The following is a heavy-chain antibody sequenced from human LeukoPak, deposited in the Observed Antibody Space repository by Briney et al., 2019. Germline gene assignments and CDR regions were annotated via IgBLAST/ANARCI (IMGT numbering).Heavy chain of an antibody. V-gene: IGHV3-30-3*01. CDR2: ISYDGSNG. CDR3: AREKRLDTAMVIDY. D-gene: IGHD5-18*01. CDR1: GSGFSDYA. J-gene: IGHJ4*02. Sequence: RGSLRLSCVASGSGFSDYAMHWVRQPPGKGLEWVAVISYDGSNGYYAESVKGRFTISRDNSKNTLYLQMNSLRAEDTAVYYCAREKRLDTAMVIDYWGQGTLVTVSS.